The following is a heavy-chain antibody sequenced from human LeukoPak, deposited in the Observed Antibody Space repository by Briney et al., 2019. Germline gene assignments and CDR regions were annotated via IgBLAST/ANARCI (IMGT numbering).Heavy chain of an antibody. CDR3: ASGNPMSFDY. J-gene: IGHJ4*02. Sequence: GGSLRLSCAASGFTFSSDGMHWVRQAPGKGLEWVAFIRYDGSNKYYVDSVKGRFTISRDNSKNTLYLQMNSLRAEDTAVYYCASGNPMSFDYWGQGTLVTVSS. CDR1: GFTFSSDG. V-gene: IGHV3-30*02. D-gene: IGHD5-12*01. CDR2: IRYDGSNK.